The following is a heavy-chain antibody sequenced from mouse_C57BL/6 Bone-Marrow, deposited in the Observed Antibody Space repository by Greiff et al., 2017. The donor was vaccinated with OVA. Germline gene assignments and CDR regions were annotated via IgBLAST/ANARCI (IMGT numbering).Heavy chain of an antibody. V-gene: IGHV1-64*01. J-gene: IGHJ1*03. CDR1: GYTFTSYW. Sequence: VQLQQPGAELVKPGASVKLSCKASGYTFTSYWMHWVKQRPGQGLEWIGMIHPNSGSTNYNEKFKSKATLTVDKSSSTAYMQLRSLTSEDAAVYYCGYDGYYHVWGTGTTVTVSS. CDR3: GYDGYYHV. CDR2: IHPNSGST. D-gene: IGHD2-3*01.